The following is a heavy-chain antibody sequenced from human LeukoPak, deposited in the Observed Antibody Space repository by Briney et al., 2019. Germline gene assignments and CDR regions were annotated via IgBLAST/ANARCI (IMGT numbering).Heavy chain of an antibody. CDR2: IYTSGST. J-gene: IGHJ4*02. D-gene: IGHD3-16*01. CDR1: GYSIGSGYY. Sequence: SETLSLTCTVSGYSIGSGYYWSWIRQPAGKGLEWIGRIYTSGSTNYNPSLKSRVTMSVDTSKNQFSLKLSSVTAADTAVHYCAREYDYVWGYDYWGQGTLVTVSS. CDR3: AREYDYVWGYDY. V-gene: IGHV4-4*07.